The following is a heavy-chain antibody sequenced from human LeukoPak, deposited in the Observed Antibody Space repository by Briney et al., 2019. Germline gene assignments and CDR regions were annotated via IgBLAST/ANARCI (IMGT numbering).Heavy chain of an antibody. V-gene: IGHV3-74*03. Sequence: GGSLRLSCAASGFYFGTSYMHWVRQAPGRGLMWVSRINPEGTERKYADSVRGRFIISRDNGENTLYLQMNSLRVDDTAVYFCARAVAGTGSYDSWGQGTLVTVSS. CDR3: ARAVAGTGSYDS. CDR1: GFYFGTSY. CDR2: INPEGTER. J-gene: IGHJ4*02. D-gene: IGHD6-19*01.